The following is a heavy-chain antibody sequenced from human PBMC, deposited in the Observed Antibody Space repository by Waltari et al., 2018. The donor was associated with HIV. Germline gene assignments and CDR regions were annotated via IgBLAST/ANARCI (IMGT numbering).Heavy chain of an antibody. J-gene: IGHJ6*02. CDR1: GNTFTEYA. Sequence: QVQVVHSGAAVKKPGASVQVSCKASGNTFTEYAMHWVRQAPGQRLEWMGWVNAGNGNTKYSQKFQGRVTFTRDTSASTAYMELSSLRSEDTAVYYCAREERQTAYYGMDVWGQGTTVTVSS. CDR2: VNAGNGNT. D-gene: IGHD6-25*01. CDR3: AREERQTAYYGMDV. V-gene: IGHV1-3*01.